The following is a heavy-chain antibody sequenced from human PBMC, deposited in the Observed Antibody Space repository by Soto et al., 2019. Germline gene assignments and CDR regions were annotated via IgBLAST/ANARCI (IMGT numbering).Heavy chain of an antibody. CDR2: ISHDGTNK. CDR1: GFTFSAYG. CDR3: ARESRWYAETGSGLIGLDV. Sequence: GGSLRLSCTPSGFTFSAYGMHWVRQAPGKGLEWVAAISHDGTNKYYGDSVRGRFTISRDNSKNTLYLQMNTLRNEDTAVYYCARESRWYAETGSGLIGLDVWGQGTLVTVSS. J-gene: IGHJ4*02. V-gene: IGHV3-30*03. D-gene: IGHD3-22*01.